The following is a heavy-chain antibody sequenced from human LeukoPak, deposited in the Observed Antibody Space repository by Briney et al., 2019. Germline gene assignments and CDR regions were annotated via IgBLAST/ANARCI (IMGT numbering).Heavy chain of an antibody. V-gene: IGHV4-59*11. CDR3: ARATGGLTLFDY. Sequence: PSETLSLTYTVSRGSLSSHSWSWIRQPPGKGLDWIGSVSYSGFTKYNPSLESRVSMSVDTSKDQFSLRLSSVTAADTAFYYCARATGGLTLFDYWGQGTPVIFSS. CDR2: VSYSGFT. D-gene: IGHD3-10*01. CDR1: RGSLSSHS. J-gene: IGHJ4*02.